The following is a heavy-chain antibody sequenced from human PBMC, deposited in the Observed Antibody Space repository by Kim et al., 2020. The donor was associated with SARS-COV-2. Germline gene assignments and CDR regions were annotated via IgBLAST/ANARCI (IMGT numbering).Heavy chain of an antibody. Sequence: GGSLRLSCAASGFTFSDYYMSWIRQAPGKGLEWVSYISSSGSTIYYADSVKGRFTISRDNAKNSLYLQMNSLRAEDTAVYYCARLNEDPEITGTTFRVAFDSGGQGRRGTGAS. CDR2: ISSSGSTI. CDR3: ARLNEDPEITGTTFRVAFDS. D-gene: IGHD1-7*01. V-gene: IGHV3-11*01. CDR1: GFTFSDYY. J-gene: IGHJ3*02.